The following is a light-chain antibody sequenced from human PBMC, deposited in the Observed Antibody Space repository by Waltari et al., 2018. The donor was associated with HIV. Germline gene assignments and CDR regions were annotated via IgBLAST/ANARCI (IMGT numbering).Light chain of an antibody. V-gene: IGLV2-23*02. Sequence: QSALTQPASVSGSPGQSITISCTGTSSDVGGYNLVSWYQQHPGTAPKLMLYEVSKRPSGVSTLFSCAMSGNTASLTISCLQAEDEADYSCCAYAGSTTCVIFGGGTKLTVL. CDR2: EVS. J-gene: IGLJ2*01. CDR3: CAYAGSTTCVI. CDR1: SSDVGGYNL.